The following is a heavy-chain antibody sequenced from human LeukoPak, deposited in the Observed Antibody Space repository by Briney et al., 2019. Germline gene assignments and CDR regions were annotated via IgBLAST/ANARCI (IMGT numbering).Heavy chain of an antibody. CDR2: ISSSGSTI. CDR1: GFTFSSYE. V-gene: IGHV3-48*03. Sequence: GGSLRLSCAASGFTFSSYEMNWVRQAPGKGLEWVSYISSSGSTIYYADSVNGRFTISRDNAKNSLYLQMNSLRAEDTAVYYCARTYPDYDFWSGYYRGAYYFDYWGQGTLVTVSS. J-gene: IGHJ4*02. D-gene: IGHD3-3*01. CDR3: ARTYPDYDFWSGYYRGAYYFDY.